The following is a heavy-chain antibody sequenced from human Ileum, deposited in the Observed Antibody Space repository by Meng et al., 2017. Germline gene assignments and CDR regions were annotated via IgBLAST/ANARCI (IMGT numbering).Heavy chain of an antibody. J-gene: IGHJ4*02. CDR2: ISSDGSST. D-gene: IGHD4-11*01. CDR1: GFTFSSYW. V-gene: IGHV3-74*01. CDR3: ARDRLDYSDSGFDY. Sequence: EVQLVESGGGLVRPGGSLRLSCAASGFTFSSYWMHWVRQALGKGLVWVSRISSDGSSTSYAGSVKGRFTISRDNAKNTLYLQVNSLRAEDTAVYYCARDRLDYSDSGFDYWGQGTLVTVSS.